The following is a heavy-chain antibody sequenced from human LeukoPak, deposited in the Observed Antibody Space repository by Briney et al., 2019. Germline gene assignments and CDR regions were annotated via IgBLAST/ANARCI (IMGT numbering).Heavy chain of an antibody. J-gene: IGHJ3*02. CDR2: IYYSGRT. V-gene: IGHV4-59*01. CDR3: AREAREYQLLYHDAFDI. D-gene: IGHD2-2*02. CDR1: GGSISSYY. Sequence: SETLSLTCTVSGGSISSYYRSWIRQPPGKGLEWIGYIYYSGRTNYNPSLKSRVTISVDTSKNQFSLKLSSVTAADTAVYYCAREAREYQLLYHDAFDIWGQGTMVTVSS.